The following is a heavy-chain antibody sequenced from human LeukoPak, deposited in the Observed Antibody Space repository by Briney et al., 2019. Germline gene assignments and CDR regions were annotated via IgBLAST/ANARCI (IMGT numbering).Heavy chain of an antibody. D-gene: IGHD3-10*01. CDR3: AREDLWNPNLRGVAWYFDY. CDR1: GFTFSSYW. Sequence: GGSLRLSCAASGFTFSSYWMSWVRQAPGKGLEWVANIKQDGSEKYYVDSVKGRFTISRDNAKNSLYLQMNSLRAEDTAVYYCAREDLWNPNLRGVAWYFDYWGQGTLVTVSS. J-gene: IGHJ4*02. CDR2: IKQDGSEK. V-gene: IGHV3-7*01.